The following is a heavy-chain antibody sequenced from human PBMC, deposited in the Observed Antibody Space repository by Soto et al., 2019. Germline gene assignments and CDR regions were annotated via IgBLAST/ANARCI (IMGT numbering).Heavy chain of an antibody. Sequence: SETLSLTWSVSGGSISSYYWSWIRQHPGKGLEWIGYIYYSGSTNYNPSLKSRVTISVDTSKNQFSLKLSSVTAADTAVYYCASLIYYYGSGHFDSWGQGTLVTVSS. CDR2: IYYSGST. J-gene: IGHJ4*02. V-gene: IGHV4-59*08. CDR3: ASLIYYYGSGHFDS. D-gene: IGHD3-10*01. CDR1: GGSISSYY.